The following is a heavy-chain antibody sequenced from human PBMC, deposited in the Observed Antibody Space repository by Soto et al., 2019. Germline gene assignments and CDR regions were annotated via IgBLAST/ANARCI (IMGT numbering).Heavy chain of an antibody. V-gene: IGHV3-30*18. J-gene: IGHJ4*02. Sequence: QVQLVESGGGVVQPGRSLRLSCAASGFTFSTSGMHWVRQGPGKGLEWVAYIPHDGSFKSSADSVKGRLTISRDNSKNTLYLQANSLRAEDTAVYYCAKELGYYSETGCREQFDYWGQGTLVTVSS. D-gene: IGHD2-15*01. CDR1: GFTFSTSG. CDR2: IPHDGSFK. CDR3: AKELGYYSETGCREQFDY.